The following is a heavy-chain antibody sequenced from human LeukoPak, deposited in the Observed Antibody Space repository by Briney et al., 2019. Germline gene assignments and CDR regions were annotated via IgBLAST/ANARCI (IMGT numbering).Heavy chain of an antibody. CDR3: ARVLGYCSSTSCYWDWFDP. Sequence: GASVKVSCKASGGTFSSYAIGWVRQAPGQGLEWMGGIIPIFGTANYAQKFQGRVTITTDESTSTAYMELSSLRSEDTAVYYCARVLGYCSSTSCYWDWFDPWGQGTLVTVSS. CDR1: GGTFSSYA. V-gene: IGHV1-69*05. J-gene: IGHJ5*02. CDR2: IIPIFGTA. D-gene: IGHD2-2*01.